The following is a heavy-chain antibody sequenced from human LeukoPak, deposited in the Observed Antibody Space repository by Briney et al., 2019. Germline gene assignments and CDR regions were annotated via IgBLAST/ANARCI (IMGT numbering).Heavy chain of an antibody. CDR3: ARDGSWSFDY. CDR2: IDPRGAST. Sequence: ASVKVSCKASGYSFGRKSMHWVRQAPGQGLEGMAIIDPRGASTANARKFQGRVTVTMDTSTSTVYMELSSLTSEDTAVYYCARDGSWSFDYWGQGTLVTVSS. D-gene: IGHD6-13*01. V-gene: IGHV1-46*01. CDR1: GYSFGRKS. J-gene: IGHJ4*02.